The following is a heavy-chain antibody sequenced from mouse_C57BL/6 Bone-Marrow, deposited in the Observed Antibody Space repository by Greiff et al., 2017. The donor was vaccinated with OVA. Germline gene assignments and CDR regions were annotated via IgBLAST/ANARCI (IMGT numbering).Heavy chain of an antibody. V-gene: IGHV1-19*01. CDR2: INPYNGGT. CDR3: ARGAYYGSPWFAD. D-gene: IGHD1-1*01. CDR1: GYTFTDYY. Sequence: VQLQQSGPVLVKPGASVKMSCKASGYTFTDYYMNWVKQSHGKSLEWIGVINPYNGGTSYNQKFKGKATLTVDKSSSTAYMELNSLTSEDSAVYYCARGAYYGSPWFADWGQGTLVTVSA. J-gene: IGHJ3*01.